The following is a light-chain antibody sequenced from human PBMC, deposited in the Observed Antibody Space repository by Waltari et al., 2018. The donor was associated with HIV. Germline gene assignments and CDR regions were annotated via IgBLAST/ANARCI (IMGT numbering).Light chain of an antibody. Sequence: DIQMTQSPSSLSASVGDGVTITCRASQSISRYLIWYQQKPGKAPKLLIHSTSSLQRGVPSRFSGSGSGTEFTLTISGLQFEDSATYYCQQSYTSPHTFGQGTNVEIK. J-gene: IGKJ2*01. CDR2: STS. CDR3: QQSYTSPHT. CDR1: QSISRY. V-gene: IGKV1-39*01.